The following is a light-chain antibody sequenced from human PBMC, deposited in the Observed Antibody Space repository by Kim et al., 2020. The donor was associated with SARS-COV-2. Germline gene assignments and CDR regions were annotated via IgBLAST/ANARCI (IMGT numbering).Light chain of an antibody. V-gene: IGKV1-5*03. Sequence: ASVGERVTITGRASRSLGGLLAGYQQKQGKAPKLLIYEASTLKSGVPSRFSGSGSETEFTLTTSSLQTDDFATYYCKQYRSYPWTFGQGTKVDIK. CDR3: KQYRSYPWT. CDR2: EAS. J-gene: IGKJ1*01. CDR1: RSLGGL.